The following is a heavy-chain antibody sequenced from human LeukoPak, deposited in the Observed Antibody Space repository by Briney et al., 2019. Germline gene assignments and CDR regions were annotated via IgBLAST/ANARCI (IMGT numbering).Heavy chain of an antibody. CDR2: ITSSSSYI. D-gene: IGHD4-17*01. CDR1: GFTFSSYS. V-gene: IGHV3-21*06. Sequence: GGSLRLSCAASGFTFSSYSMNWVRQAPGKGLEWVLSITSSSSYIYYADSVKGRFTISRDNAKNSLYLQMNSLRAEDTAVYYCARNYGDYEWDYRGQGTLVTVSS. CDR3: ARNYGDYEWDY. J-gene: IGHJ4*02.